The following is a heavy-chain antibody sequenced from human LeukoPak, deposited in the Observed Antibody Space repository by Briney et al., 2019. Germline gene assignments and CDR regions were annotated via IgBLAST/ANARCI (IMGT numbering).Heavy chain of an antibody. CDR2: INHSGST. D-gene: IGHD1-1*01. CDR1: GGSFSGYY. Sequence: PSETLSLTCAVYGGSFSGYYWSWIRQPPGKGLEWIGEINHSGSTNYNPSLKSRVTISVDTSKNQFSLKLSSVTAADTAVYYCARSGPPYVFDIWGQGTMVTVSS. V-gene: IGHV4-34*01. J-gene: IGHJ3*02. CDR3: ARSGPPYVFDI.